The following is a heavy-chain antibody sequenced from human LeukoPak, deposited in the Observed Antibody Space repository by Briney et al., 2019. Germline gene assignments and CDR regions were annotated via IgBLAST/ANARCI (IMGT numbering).Heavy chain of an antibody. CDR3: ASPSGYSGYDGYVC. CDR1: GGTFSSYA. CDR2: IIPILGIA. Sequence: GASVKVSCKASGGTFSSYAISWVRQAPGQGLEWMGRIIPILGIANYAQKFQGRVTITADKSTSTAYMELSSLRSEDTAVYYCASPSGYSGYDGYVCWGQGTLVTVSS. D-gene: IGHD5-12*01. J-gene: IGHJ4*02. V-gene: IGHV1-69*04.